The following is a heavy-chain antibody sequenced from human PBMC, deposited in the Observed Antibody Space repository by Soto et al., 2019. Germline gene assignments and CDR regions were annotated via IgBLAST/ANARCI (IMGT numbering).Heavy chain of an antibody. CDR3: ARDYGSGSYYNHPNWFDP. Sequence: SVKVSCKASGFTFTSSAMQWVRQARGQRLEWIGWIVVGSGNTNYAQKFQERVTITRDMSTSTAYMELSSLRSEDTAVYYCARDYGSGSYYNHPNWFDPWGQGTLVTVSS. V-gene: IGHV1-58*02. J-gene: IGHJ5*02. CDR1: GFTFTSSA. D-gene: IGHD3-10*01. CDR2: IVVGSGNT.